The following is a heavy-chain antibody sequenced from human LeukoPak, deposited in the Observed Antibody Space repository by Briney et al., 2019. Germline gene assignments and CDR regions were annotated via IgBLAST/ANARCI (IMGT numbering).Heavy chain of an antibody. CDR1: GFTFSSYG. Sequence: PEGSLRLSCAASGFTFSSYGMHWVRQAPGKGLEWVAVISYDGSNKYYADSVKGRFTISRDNSKNTLYLQMNSLRAEDTAVYYCAKDRLLELPDLYYYYGMDVWGQGTTVTVSS. D-gene: IGHD1-7*01. V-gene: IGHV3-30*18. CDR3: AKDRLLELPDLYYYYGMDV. CDR2: ISYDGSNK. J-gene: IGHJ6*02.